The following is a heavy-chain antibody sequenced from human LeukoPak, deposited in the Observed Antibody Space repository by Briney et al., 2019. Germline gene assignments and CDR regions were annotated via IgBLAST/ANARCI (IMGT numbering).Heavy chain of an antibody. Sequence: SETLSLTCTGSGVSITTYYWSWIRQPPGKGLEWIGYIYYTGSTNYNPSLKSRGTISADTSKNEFSLRLTTVTAADTAVYYCAREANYYGSGSYFEGTFDYWGQGSLVTVSS. J-gene: IGHJ4*02. V-gene: IGHV4-59*01. D-gene: IGHD3-10*01. CDR2: IYYTGST. CDR3: AREANYYGSGSYFEGTFDY. CDR1: GVSITTYY.